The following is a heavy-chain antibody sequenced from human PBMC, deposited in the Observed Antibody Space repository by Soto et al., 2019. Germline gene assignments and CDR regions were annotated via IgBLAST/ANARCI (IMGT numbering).Heavy chain of an antibody. D-gene: IGHD3-10*01. CDR2: IKQDGSEK. J-gene: IGHJ4*02. V-gene: IGHV3-7*03. CDR3: ARAYYGSGSYYPWWY. CDR1: GFTFSSYW. Sequence: GGSLRLSCAASGFTFSSYWMSWVRQAPGKGLEWVANIKQDGSEKYYVDSVKGRFTISRDNAKNSLYLQMNSLRAEDTAVYYCARAYYGSGSYYPWWYWGQGTLVTVSS.